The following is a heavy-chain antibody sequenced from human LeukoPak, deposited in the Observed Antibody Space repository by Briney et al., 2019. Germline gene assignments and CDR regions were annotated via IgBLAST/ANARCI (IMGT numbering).Heavy chain of an antibody. CDR2: VYYSGTT. J-gene: IGHJ4*02. Sequence: SETLSLTCAVSGGSINNYYWSWIRQPPGKALEWIGSVYYSGTTSYNPSLKSRVTISVDMSKNHFSLRLRSVTAADTAMYYCARGTLYRGWSYYLDFWGQGSQVTVSS. V-gene: IGHV4-59*12. CDR1: GGSINNYY. D-gene: IGHD6-19*01. CDR3: ARGTLYRGWSYYLDF.